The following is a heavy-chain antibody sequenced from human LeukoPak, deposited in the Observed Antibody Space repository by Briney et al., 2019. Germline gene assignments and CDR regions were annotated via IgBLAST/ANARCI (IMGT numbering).Heavy chain of an antibody. CDR1: GFTFSSYA. D-gene: IGHD5-18*01. Sequence: PGGSLRLSCAASGFTFSSYAMSWVRQAPGKGLEWVSSIGRSVGATYYADSVKGRCTISRDNSKNTLYLQTNSLRAEDTAVYYCAKRDSAGLYYFVNWGQGTLVTVSS. V-gene: IGHV3-23*01. CDR2: IGRSVGAT. J-gene: IGHJ4*02. CDR3: AKRDSAGLYYFVN.